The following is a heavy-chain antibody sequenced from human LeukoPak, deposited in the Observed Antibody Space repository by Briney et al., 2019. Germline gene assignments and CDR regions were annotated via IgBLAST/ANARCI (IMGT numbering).Heavy chain of an antibody. Sequence: QPGGSLRLSCAASGFSFSSYAMSWVRQAPGKGLEWVSAISGSGGSTYNADSVKGRFTISRDNSKNTLYLQMNSLRAEDTAVYYCAKGHDILTGRHFDYWGQGTLVTVSS. CDR2: ISGSGGST. CDR3: AKGHDILTGRHFDY. D-gene: IGHD3-9*01. CDR1: GFSFSSYA. J-gene: IGHJ4*02. V-gene: IGHV3-23*01.